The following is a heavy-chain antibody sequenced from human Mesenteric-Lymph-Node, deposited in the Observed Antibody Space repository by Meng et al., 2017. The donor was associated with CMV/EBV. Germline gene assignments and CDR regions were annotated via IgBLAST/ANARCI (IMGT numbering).Heavy chain of an antibody. CDR1: GFTFDDFA. V-gene: IGHV3-9*01. J-gene: IGHJ4*02. D-gene: IGHD3-3*01. CDR3: AKDIQTIFGVGLDY. CDR2: ISWDGSYI. Sequence: GGSLRLSCAASGFTFDDFAMHWVRQAPGKGLEWVSGISWDGSYIAYADSVKGRFTISRDNAKNSLYLQMNSLRAEDTALYYCAKDIQTIFGVGLDYWGQGTLVTVSS.